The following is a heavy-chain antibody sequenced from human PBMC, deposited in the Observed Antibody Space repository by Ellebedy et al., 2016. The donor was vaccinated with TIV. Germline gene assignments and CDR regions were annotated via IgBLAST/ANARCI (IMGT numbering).Heavy chain of an antibody. CDR1: GYTFIAYY. CDR2: VNPDSGGT. CDR3: VRDLSGGDY. Sequence: ASVKVSXXASGYTFIAYYMHWVRQAPGQGLEWMGWVNPDSGGTDYAQRFQGRVTMTRDTSVSTVYMELSSLTSDDTAVYYCVRDLSGGDYWGQGTLVTVSS. J-gene: IGHJ4*02. V-gene: IGHV1-2*02. D-gene: IGHD5/OR15-5a*01.